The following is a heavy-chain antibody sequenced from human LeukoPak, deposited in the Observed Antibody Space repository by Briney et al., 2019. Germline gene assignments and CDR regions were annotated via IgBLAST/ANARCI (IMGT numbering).Heavy chain of an antibody. CDR2: ISGSGGST. D-gene: IGHD3-22*01. J-gene: IGHJ4*02. CDR3: AKGGVLGYYDSSGYYPPYYFDY. Sequence: PGGSLRLSCAASGFTFSSYAMSWVRQAPGKGLEWVSAISGSGGSTYYADSVKGRFTISRDNSKNTLYLQMNSLRAEDTAVYYCAKGGVLGYYDSSGYYPPYYFDYWGQGTLVTVSS. V-gene: IGHV3-23*01. CDR1: GFTFSSYA.